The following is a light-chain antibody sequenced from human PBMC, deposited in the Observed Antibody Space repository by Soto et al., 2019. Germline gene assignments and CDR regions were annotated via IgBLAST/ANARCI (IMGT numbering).Light chain of an antibody. J-gene: IGKJ4*01. CDR2: GAS. CDR1: QSISYS. CDR3: QQSYIPLT. V-gene: IGKV1-39*01. Sequence: DIQMTQSPSSLSASVGDRVTITCRASQSISYSLNWFQQKPGRAPKLLINGASSFQGGVPSRFSVSGSGTDFSLTIGSLQPEDFATYYCQQSYIPLTFGGGTKVEIK.